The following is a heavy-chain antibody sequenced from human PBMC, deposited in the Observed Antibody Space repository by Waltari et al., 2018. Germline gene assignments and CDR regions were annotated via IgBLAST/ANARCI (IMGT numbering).Heavy chain of an antibody. CDR1: GGTFSSYS. CDR3: ACVLRFLEWHQNWFDP. J-gene: IGHJ5*02. CDR2: IIPIFGTA. V-gene: IGHV1-69*01. Sequence: QVQLVQSRAEVKKPGSSVKVSCKASGGTFSSYSISWVRPAPGQGLEWMGGIIPIFGTANYAQKFQGRVTITADESTSTAYMELSSLRSEDTAVYYCACVLRFLEWHQNWFDPWGQGTLVTVSS. D-gene: IGHD3-3*01.